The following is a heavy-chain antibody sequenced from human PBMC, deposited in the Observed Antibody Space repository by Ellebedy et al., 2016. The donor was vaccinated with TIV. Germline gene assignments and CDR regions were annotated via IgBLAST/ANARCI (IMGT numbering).Heavy chain of an antibody. V-gene: IGHV1-2*02. CDR3: AREHSRTWYGYFDL. CDR2: INPESGGT. CDR1: GYTFTGYY. Sequence: AASVKVSCKASGYTFTGYYLHWARQAPGQGLEWMGWINPESGGTNYAQKFQGRVTMTRDTSISTAYMELNRLRSDDTAVYYCAREHSRTWYGYFDLWGRGTLVTVSS. J-gene: IGHJ2*01. D-gene: IGHD6-13*01.